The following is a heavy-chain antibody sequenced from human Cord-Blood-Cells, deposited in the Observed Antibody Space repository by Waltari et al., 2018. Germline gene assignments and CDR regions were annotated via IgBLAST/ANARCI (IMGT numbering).Heavy chain of an antibody. Sequence: QLQLQESGPGLVKPSETLSLTCTVSGGSISSSRYYWGWIRQPPGKGLEWIGSIYYSGSTYYNPSLKSRVTISVDTSKNQFSLKLSSVTAADTAVYYCARRKDIVVVPAAIAAFDIWGQGTMVTVSS. CDR3: ARRKDIVVVPAAIAAFDI. CDR2: IYYSGST. CDR1: GGSISSSRYY. D-gene: IGHD2-2*01. J-gene: IGHJ3*02. V-gene: IGHV4-39*01.